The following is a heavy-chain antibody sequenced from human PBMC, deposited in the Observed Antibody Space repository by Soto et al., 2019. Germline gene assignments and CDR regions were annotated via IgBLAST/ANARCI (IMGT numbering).Heavy chain of an antibody. CDR2: VSFDGRNK. CDR3: ARDQTGITTTGGGRIDH. D-gene: IGHD1-20*01. CDR1: GFTFSTHA. J-gene: IGHJ4*02. V-gene: IGHV3-30*04. Sequence: QVQLVESGGGVVQPGRSLRLSCAASGFTFSTHAMHWVRQAPGKGLECVAIVSFDGRNKDYADSVKGRFTISRDNSKNTLYLQMSGLTPEDPAVYYCARDQTGITTTGGGRIDHWGQGTLVTVSS.